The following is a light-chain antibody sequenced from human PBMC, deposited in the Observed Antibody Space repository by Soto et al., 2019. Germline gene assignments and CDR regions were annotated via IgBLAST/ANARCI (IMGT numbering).Light chain of an antibody. Sequence: DIQMTQSPSSLSASVGDRVTITCRAIQAISDYLAWYQQKPGKVPKLLIYGASTLEAGVPSRFSGSGSGTDFTLTISSLQPEDFATYYCQKYNSAPRTFGQGTKVEIK. J-gene: IGKJ1*01. V-gene: IGKV1-27*01. CDR3: QKYNSAPRT. CDR1: QAISDY. CDR2: GAS.